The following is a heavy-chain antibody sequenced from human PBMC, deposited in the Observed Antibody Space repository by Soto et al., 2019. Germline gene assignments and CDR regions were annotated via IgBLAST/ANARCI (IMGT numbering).Heavy chain of an antibody. D-gene: IGHD3-22*01. Sequence: GKGLEWVAVISYDGSNKYYADSVKGRFTTSRDNAKNSLFIHINSLRGEDSALDYFARAHYVKHSGYFLLDYWGQGTLVTVSS. CDR2: ISYDGSNK. J-gene: IGHJ4*02. CDR3: ARAHYVKHSGYFLLDY. V-gene: IGHV3-30-3*01.